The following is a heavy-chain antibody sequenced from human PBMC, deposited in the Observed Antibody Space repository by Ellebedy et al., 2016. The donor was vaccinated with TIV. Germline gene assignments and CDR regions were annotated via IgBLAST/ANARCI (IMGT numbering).Heavy chain of an antibody. Sequence: ASVKVSCXASGYTFTGYYMHWVRQAPGQGLEWMGWISAYNGNTNYAQKLQGRVTMTTDTSTSTAYMELRSLRSDDTAVYYCARFYSSSWYLGNYYYYYMDVWGKGTTVTVSS. D-gene: IGHD6-13*01. V-gene: IGHV1-18*04. J-gene: IGHJ6*03. CDR2: ISAYNGNT. CDR1: GYTFTGYY. CDR3: ARFYSSSWYLGNYYYYYMDV.